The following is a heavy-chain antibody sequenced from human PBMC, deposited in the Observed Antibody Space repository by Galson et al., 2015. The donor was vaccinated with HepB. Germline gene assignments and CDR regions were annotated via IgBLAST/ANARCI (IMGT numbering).Heavy chain of an antibody. D-gene: IGHD3-10*01. CDR2: IRSKANSYAT. J-gene: IGHJ3*02. CDR3: TRVVRGLFTAFDI. Sequence: SLRLSCAASGFTFSGSAMHWVRQASGKGLEWVGRIRSKANSYATAYAASVKGRFTISRDDSKNTAYLQMNSLKTEDTAVYYCTRVVRGLFTAFDIWGQGTMVTVSS. V-gene: IGHV3-73*01. CDR1: GFTFSGSA.